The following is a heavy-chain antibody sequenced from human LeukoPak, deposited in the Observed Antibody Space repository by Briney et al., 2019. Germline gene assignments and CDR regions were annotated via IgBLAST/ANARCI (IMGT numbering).Heavy chain of an antibody. V-gene: IGHV1-69*13. J-gene: IGHJ4*02. CDR3: ARDPIYGGELPFDY. Sequence: ASVKVSCKASGYTFNNYYVHWVRQAPGQGLEWMGGIIPIFGTANYAQKFQGRVTITADESTSTAYMELSSLRSEDTAVYYCARDPIYGGELPFDYWGQGTLVTVSS. D-gene: IGHD1-26*01. CDR2: IIPIFGTA. CDR1: GYTFNNYY.